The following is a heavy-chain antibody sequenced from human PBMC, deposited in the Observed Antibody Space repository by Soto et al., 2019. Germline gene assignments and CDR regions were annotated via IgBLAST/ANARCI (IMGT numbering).Heavy chain of an antibody. CDR1: GYSFTSYW. CDR2: IYPGDSNT. V-gene: IGHV5-51*01. CDR3: ARQGYCTSTACYTVDY. J-gene: IGHJ4*02. Sequence: EVQLVQSGAEVKKPGESLRISCKGSGYSFTSYWIGWVRQMPGKGLEWMGIIYPGDSNTRYSPSFQGQVTISADKSISTAYLQWSSLEASDTAMYYCARQGYCTSTACYTVDYWGQGTLVTVSA. D-gene: IGHD2-2*02.